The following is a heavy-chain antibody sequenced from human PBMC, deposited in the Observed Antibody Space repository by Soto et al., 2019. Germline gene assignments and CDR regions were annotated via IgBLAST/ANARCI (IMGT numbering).Heavy chain of an antibody. D-gene: IGHD2-15*01. J-gene: IGHJ4*02. CDR2: IIPILGIA. CDR1: GGTFSSYT. CDR3: ASLGYCSGGSCYG. Sequence: QVQLVQSGAEVKKPGSSVKVSCKASGGTFSSYTISWVRQAPGQGLEWMGRIIPILGIANYAQKFQGRVTITADKSTSTAYMELSSLRSEVTAVYYCASLGYCSGGSCYGWGQGTLVTVSS. V-gene: IGHV1-69*02.